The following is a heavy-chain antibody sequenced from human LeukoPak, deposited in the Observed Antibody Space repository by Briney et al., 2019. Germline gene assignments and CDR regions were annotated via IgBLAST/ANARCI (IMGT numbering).Heavy chain of an antibody. J-gene: IGHJ6*03. CDR2: INPNSGGT. Sequence: GASVKVSCKASGYTFTGYYMHWVRQAPGQGLEWMGWINPNSGGTNYAQKFQGRVTMTRDTSISTAYMELSRLRSDDTAVYYCARDYYEGIAAAGTDYYMDVWGKGTTVTISS. CDR3: ARDYYEGIAAAGTDYYMDV. CDR1: GYTFTGYY. V-gene: IGHV1-2*02. D-gene: IGHD6-13*01.